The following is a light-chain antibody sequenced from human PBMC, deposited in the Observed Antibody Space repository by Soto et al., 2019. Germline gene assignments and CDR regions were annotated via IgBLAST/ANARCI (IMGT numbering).Light chain of an antibody. CDR1: NSDVGGYNY. J-gene: IGLJ1*01. CDR3: TSNKSRSTYD. CDR2: DVS. Sequence: QSVLTHPASVSGSPGQSITISCTGTNSDVGGYNYVSWYQQHPGKAPKLIIFDVSNRPSGVSNRLSGSKSGNTASLTISGPQAEDEADYYCTSNKSRSTYDFRTGTKVTDL. V-gene: IGLV2-14*01.